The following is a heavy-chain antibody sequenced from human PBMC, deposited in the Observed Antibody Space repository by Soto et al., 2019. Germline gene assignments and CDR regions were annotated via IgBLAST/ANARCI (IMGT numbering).Heavy chain of an antibody. D-gene: IGHD2-15*01. CDR3: ARDVTLYSVVVVAATHHDY. CDR2: IKQDGSEK. CDR1: GFTFSSYW. V-gene: IGHV3-7*01. J-gene: IGHJ4*02. Sequence: GGSLRLSCAASGFTFSSYWMSWVRQAPGKGLEWVANIKQDGSEKYYVDSVKGRFTISRDNAKNSLYLQMNSLRAEDTAVYYCARDVTLYSVVVVAATHHDYWGQGILVTVSS.